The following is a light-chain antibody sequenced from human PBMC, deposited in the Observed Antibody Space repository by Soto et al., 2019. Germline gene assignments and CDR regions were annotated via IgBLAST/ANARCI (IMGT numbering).Light chain of an antibody. V-gene: IGKV3-15*01. J-gene: IGKJ5*01. CDR2: GAS. Sequence: EIVMTQSPATLSVSPGERATLSCRASQSVSSNLAWYQQKPGQAPRLLIYGASTRATGTPARFSGSGSGTEFTLTISSLQSEDFAVYYCQQYNSWPITFGQGTRLEIK. CDR3: QQYNSWPIT. CDR1: QSVSSN.